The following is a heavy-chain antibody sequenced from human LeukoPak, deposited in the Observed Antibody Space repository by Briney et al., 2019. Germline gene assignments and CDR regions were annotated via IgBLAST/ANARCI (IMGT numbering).Heavy chain of an antibody. J-gene: IGHJ6*03. CDR2: INHGGST. Sequence: PSETLSLTCAVYGGSFSGYYWSWIRQPPGKGLEWIGEINHGGSTNYNPSLKSRVTISVDTSKNQFSLKLSSVTAADTAVYYCARERYYYYYMDVWGKGTTVTVSS. V-gene: IGHV4-34*01. CDR1: GGSFSGYY. CDR3: ARERYYYYYMDV.